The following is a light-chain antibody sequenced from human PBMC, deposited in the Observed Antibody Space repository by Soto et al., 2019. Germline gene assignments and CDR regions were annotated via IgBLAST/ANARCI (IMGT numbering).Light chain of an antibody. CDR3: QQRSDWPPRT. J-gene: IGKJ2*01. CDR2: DAS. V-gene: IGKV3-11*01. CDR1: QSIRSY. Sequence: EIVLTQSPATLSLSPGERATLSCRASQSIRSYLAWYQLKPGQAPRLLIYDASTRATGIPARFSGSGSGTDFTLNISGLEPEDFAVYYCQQRSDWPPRTFGPGTKLEIK.